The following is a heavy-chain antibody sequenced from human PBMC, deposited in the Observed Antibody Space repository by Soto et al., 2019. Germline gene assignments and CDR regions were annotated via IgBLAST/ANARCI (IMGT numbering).Heavy chain of an antibody. CDR2: IYHSGST. CDR1: GGSISSSNW. J-gene: IGHJ5*02. Sequence: QVQLQESGPGLVKPSGTLSLTCAVSGGSISSSNWWSWVRQPPGKGLEWIGEIYHSGSTNYNPSPKSRVTIAVDTSENQFCQKLSSVTAADTAVYYCARSGYDEAYWFDPWGQGTLVTVSS. V-gene: IGHV4-4*02. D-gene: IGHD5-12*01. CDR3: ARSGYDEAYWFDP.